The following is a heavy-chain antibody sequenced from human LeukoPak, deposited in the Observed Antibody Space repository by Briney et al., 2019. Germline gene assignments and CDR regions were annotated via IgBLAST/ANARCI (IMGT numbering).Heavy chain of an antibody. D-gene: IGHD2-2*02. CDR3: ARTIVVVPAAIPDALDI. CDR1: GYTFTGYY. V-gene: IGHV1-2*02. CDR2: INPNSGGT. Sequence: GASVTVSCKASGYTFTGYYMHWVRQAPGQGLEWMGWINPNSGGTNYAQKFQGRATVTRDTSISTAYMELSRLRSDDTAVYYCARTIVVVPAAIPDALDIWGQGTMVTVSS. J-gene: IGHJ3*02.